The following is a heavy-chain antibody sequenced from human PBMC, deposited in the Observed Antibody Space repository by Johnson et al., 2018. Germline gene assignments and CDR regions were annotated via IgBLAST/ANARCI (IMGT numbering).Heavy chain of an antibody. CDR2: IRSKAYGGTT. CDR3: TRENGLNDYSNYDYYHYHLDV. J-gene: IGHJ6*03. D-gene: IGHD4-11*01. V-gene: IGHV3-49*05. CDR1: GFTFGDYA. Sequence: VQLVQSGGGLVKPGRSLRLSCTASGFTFGDYAMSWFRQAPGKGLEWVGFIRSKAYGGTTEYAASVKGRFTISRDDSKSIAYLQMNSLKTEETAVYYCTRENGLNDYSNYDYYHYHLDVWGKGTTVTVSS.